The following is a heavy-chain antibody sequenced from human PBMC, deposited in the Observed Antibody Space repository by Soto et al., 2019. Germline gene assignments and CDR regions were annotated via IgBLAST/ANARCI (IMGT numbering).Heavy chain of an antibody. Sequence: QVQLVQSGAEVKKPGSSVKVSCKASGGTFSSYAISWVRQAPGQGLEWMGGIIPIFGTANYAQKFQGRVTITADKSTSTAYMEVSSLKSEDTAVYYCAGQTRGWYTPREYFHHWGRATLVTVSS. CDR2: IIPIFGTA. V-gene: IGHV1-69*06. CDR3: AGQTRGWYTPREYFHH. D-gene: IGHD6-19*01. J-gene: IGHJ1*01. CDR1: GGTFSSYA.